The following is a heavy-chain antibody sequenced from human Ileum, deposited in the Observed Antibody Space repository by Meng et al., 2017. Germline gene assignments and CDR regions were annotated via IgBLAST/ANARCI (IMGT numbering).Heavy chain of an antibody. D-gene: IGHD2-21*01. Sequence: GESLKISCTAPGFTFGDYIVSWFRQAPGKGLEWVSFIKSKPYGATTDYAASVKGRFTISRDGSKSIVYLQMNSLKTEDTAVYYCARGVFQFTYWGQGTLVTVSS. CDR2: IKSKPYGATT. J-gene: IGHJ4*02. CDR3: ARGVFQFTY. V-gene: IGHV3-49*01. CDR1: GFTFGDYI.